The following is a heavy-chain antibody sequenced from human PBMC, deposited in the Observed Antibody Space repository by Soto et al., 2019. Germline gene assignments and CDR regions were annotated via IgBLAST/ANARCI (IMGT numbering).Heavy chain of an antibody. J-gene: IGHJ6*03. CDR2: IYSGGST. V-gene: IGHV3-66*01. Sequence: GGSLRLSCAASGFTVSSNYMSWVRQAPGKGLEWVSVIYSGGSTYYADSVKGRFTISRDNSKNTLYLQMNSLRAEDTAVYYCARVDEGLRSPDYYYYMDVWGKGTTVTVSS. CDR1: GFTVSSNY. CDR3: ARVDEGLRSPDYYYYMDV.